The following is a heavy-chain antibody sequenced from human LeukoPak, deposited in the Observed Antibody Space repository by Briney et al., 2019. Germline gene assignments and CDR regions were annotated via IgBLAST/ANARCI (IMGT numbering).Heavy chain of an antibody. V-gene: IGHV4-59*08. CDR2: IYYSGST. CDR3: ARLSNRYCSGGSCYTFDY. D-gene: IGHD2-15*01. Sequence: SETLSLTCTVSGGSISSYYWSWIRQPPRKGLEWIGYIYYSGSTNYNPSLKSRVTISVDTSKNQFSLKLSSVTAADTAVYYCARLSNRYCSGGSCYTFDYWGQGTLVIVSS. CDR1: GGSISSYY. J-gene: IGHJ4*02.